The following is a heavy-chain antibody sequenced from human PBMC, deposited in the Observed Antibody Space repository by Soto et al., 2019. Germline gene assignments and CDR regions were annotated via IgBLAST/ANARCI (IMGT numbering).Heavy chain of an antibody. CDR3: TRGLLGGAPSYIFHGMDV. CDR2: SRNRVNSHTT. J-gene: IGHJ6*01. V-gene: IGHV3-72*01. D-gene: IGHD1-26*01. CDR1: GFTFSDHY. Sequence: EVQLVESGGGLVQPGGSLRLSCAASGFTFSDHYMDWVRQAPGKGLEWVARSRNRVNSHTTEYAASVKGRFTISRDESKSSLYLQMNSLKIEDTAVYYCTRGLLGGAPSYIFHGMDVWGQGTTVTVSS.